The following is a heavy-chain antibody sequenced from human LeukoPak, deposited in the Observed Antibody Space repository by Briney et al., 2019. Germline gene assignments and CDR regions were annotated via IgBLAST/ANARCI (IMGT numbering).Heavy chain of an antibody. CDR3: ARVLMAAPGVDY. D-gene: IGHD6-13*01. Sequence: GGSLRLSCAASGFTFSDHYMDWVRQAPGKGLEWVGRTRNKANSYTTEYAASVKGRFFISREDSKNSLYLRMNSLKTEDTAVYYCARVLMAAPGVDYWGQGTLVTVSS. V-gene: IGHV3-72*01. CDR2: TRNKANSYTT. J-gene: IGHJ4*02. CDR1: GFTFSDHY.